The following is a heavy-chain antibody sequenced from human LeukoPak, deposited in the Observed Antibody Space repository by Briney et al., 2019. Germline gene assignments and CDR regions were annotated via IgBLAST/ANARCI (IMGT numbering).Heavy chain of an antibody. V-gene: IGHV4-61*01. CDR1: GGSVSSGSYY. CDR3: ARRKMAYYYYYGMDV. CDR2: IYYSGST. D-gene: IGHD2-8*01. J-gene: IGHJ6*02. Sequence: SETLSLTCTVSGGSVSSGSYYWSWIRQPPGKGLEWIGYIYYSGSTNYNPSLKSRVTISVDTSKNQFSLKLSSVTAADTAVYYCARRKMAYYYYYGMDVWGQGTTVTVSS.